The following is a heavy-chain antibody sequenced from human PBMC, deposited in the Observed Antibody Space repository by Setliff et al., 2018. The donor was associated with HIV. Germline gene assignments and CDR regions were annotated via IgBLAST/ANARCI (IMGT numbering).Heavy chain of an antibody. V-gene: IGHV1-3*01. J-gene: IGHJ4*02. CDR3: ARLSGWYEGDFDY. CDR2: IIDGNDNT. D-gene: IGHD6-19*01. CDR1: GYSFADYT. Sequence: ASVKVSCKASGYSFADYTIQWVRQAPGQSLEWMGWIIDGNDNTRYSQKFQGRVTIARDTSASTAYMELSSLRSEDTAVYYCARLSGWYEGDFDYWGQGTPVTVSS.